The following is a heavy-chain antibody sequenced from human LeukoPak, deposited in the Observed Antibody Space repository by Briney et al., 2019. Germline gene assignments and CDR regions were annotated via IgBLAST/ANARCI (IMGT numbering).Heavy chain of an antibody. J-gene: IGHJ5*02. CDR3: ARLWRCLKSGDCHSWFDP. CDR2: IKYDGSDK. Sequence: PGESLRLSCAASGFTFSNYWMSWVRQAPGKGPEWVAIIKYDGSDKRYVDSVKGRFTISRDNSQNSLHLQMNSLTADDTAVYYCARLWRCLKSGDCHSWFDPWGQGTLVTVSS. D-gene: IGHD2-21*02. V-gene: IGHV3-7*01. CDR1: GFTFSNYW.